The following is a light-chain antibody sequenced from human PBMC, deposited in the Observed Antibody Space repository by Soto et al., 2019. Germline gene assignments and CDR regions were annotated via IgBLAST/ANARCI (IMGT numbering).Light chain of an antibody. CDR3: QQRGNWPPT. CDR2: DAS. Sequence: ETVLTQSPATLSLSPGERATLSCRASQSVSFYLAWYQQKPGQAPRLLIFDASDRAPGIPARFSGGGSGTDFTLTISSLEPEDFAVYYCQQRGNWPPTFGQGTRLEIK. CDR1: QSVSFY. V-gene: IGKV3-11*01. J-gene: IGKJ5*01.